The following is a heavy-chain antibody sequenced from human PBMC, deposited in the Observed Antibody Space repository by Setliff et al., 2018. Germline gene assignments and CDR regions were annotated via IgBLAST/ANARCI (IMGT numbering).Heavy chain of an antibody. Sequence: KPSETLSLTCTVSGGSISSYYWSWIRQPPGKGLEWIGYIYYSGSTNYNPSLKSRVTISVDTSKNQFSLKLSSVTAADTAVYYCARETLPYYFDYWGQGTLVTVSS. J-gene: IGHJ4*02. CDR3: ARETLPYYFDY. CDR1: GGSISSYY. V-gene: IGHV4-59*01. CDR2: IYYSGST.